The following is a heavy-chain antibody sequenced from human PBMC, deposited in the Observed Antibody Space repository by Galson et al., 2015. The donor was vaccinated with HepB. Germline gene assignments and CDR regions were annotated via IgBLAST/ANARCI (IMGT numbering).Heavy chain of an antibody. J-gene: IGHJ4*02. Sequence: SLRLSCAASGFTFSSYSMNWVRQAPGKGLEWVSYISSSSSTIYYADSVKGRFTISRDNAKNSLYLQMNSLRAEDTAVYYCARDWPTCDYWGQGTLVTVSS. CDR2: ISSSSSTI. CDR3: ARDWPTCDY. V-gene: IGHV3-48*01. CDR1: GFTFSSYS.